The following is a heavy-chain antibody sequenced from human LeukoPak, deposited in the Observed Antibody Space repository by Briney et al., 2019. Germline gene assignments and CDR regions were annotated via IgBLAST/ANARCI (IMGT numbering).Heavy chain of an antibody. CDR1: GFAFNSYA. CDR2: ISGSTGNT. Sequence: GGSLRLSCAASGFAFNSYAMSWVRLAPGKGLEWVSSISGSTGNTYYADSVKGRLIISRANSKNTLYLQMNSLSAEDTAVYYCATKGRNYDFWSGSSNFDYWGQGILVTVSS. CDR3: ATKGRNYDFWSGSSNFDY. D-gene: IGHD3-3*01. J-gene: IGHJ4*02. V-gene: IGHV3-23*01.